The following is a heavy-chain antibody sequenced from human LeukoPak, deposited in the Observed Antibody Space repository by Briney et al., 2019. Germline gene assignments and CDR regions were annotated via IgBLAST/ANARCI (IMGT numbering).Heavy chain of an antibody. J-gene: IGHJ3*02. V-gene: IGHV3-23*01. Sequence: QPGGSLRLSCAASGFTFSSCAMSWVRQAPGKGLEWVPAISGSGGSTYYADSVKGRFTISRDNSKNTLYLQMNSLRAEDTAVYYCARMGITGTTLGAFDIWGQGTMVTVSS. CDR1: GFTFSSCA. D-gene: IGHD1-7*01. CDR2: ISGSGGST. CDR3: ARMGITGTTLGAFDI.